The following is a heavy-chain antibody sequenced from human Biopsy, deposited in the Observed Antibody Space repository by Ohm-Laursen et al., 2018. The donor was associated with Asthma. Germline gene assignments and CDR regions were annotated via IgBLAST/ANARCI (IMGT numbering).Heavy chain of an antibody. CDR2: IHYSGST. CDR1: GVSIRSYY. Sequence: PSETLSLTCTVSGVSIRSYYWTWIRQPPGKGLEWIGNIHYSGSTYSNPSLKSRVTISVDTSKKQISLRPSSVIAADTAVYYCAGFCSGGNCPDHWGQGTLVTVSS. J-gene: IGHJ4*02. CDR3: AGFCSGGNCPDH. D-gene: IGHD2-15*01. V-gene: IGHV4-59*01.